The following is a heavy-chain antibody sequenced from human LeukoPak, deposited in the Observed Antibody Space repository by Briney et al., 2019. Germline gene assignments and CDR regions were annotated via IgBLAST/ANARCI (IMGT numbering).Heavy chain of an antibody. V-gene: IGHV4-39*07. CDR1: GGSISSSSYY. J-gene: IGHJ4*02. CDR3: ARAVYSSSALDY. CDR2: IYYSGST. Sequence: SETLSLTCTVSGGSISSSSYYWGWIRQPPGKGLEWIGSIYYSGSTYYNPSLKSRVTISVDRSKNQFSLELSSVTAADTAVYYCARAVYSSSALDYWGQGTLVTVSS. D-gene: IGHD6-13*01.